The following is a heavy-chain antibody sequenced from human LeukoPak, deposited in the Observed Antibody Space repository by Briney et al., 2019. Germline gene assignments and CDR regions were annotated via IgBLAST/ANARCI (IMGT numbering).Heavy chain of an antibody. CDR3: ARDRGQQLDWGYYFDY. CDR2: IYYSGST. V-gene: IGHV4-39*07. Sequence: SETLSLTCTVSGGSISSSSYYWGWIRQPPGKGLEWIGSIYYSGSTYYNPSLKSRVTISVDTSKNQFSLKLSSVTAADTAVYYCARDRGQQLDWGYYFDYWGQGTLVTVSS. CDR1: GGSISSSSYY. D-gene: IGHD6-13*01. J-gene: IGHJ4*02.